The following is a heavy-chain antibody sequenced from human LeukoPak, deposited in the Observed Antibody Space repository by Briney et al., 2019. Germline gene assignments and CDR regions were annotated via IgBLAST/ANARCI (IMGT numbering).Heavy chain of an antibody. Sequence: SETLSLTCAVYGGSFSGYYWSWIRQPPGKGLEWIGEINHSGSTNYNPSLKSRVTIPVDTSKNQFSLKLSSVTAADTAVYYCASALGAPIYYYYGMDVWGQGTTVTVSS. V-gene: IGHV4-34*01. CDR3: ASALGAPIYYYYGMDV. J-gene: IGHJ6*02. CDR2: INHSGST. CDR1: GGSFSGYY.